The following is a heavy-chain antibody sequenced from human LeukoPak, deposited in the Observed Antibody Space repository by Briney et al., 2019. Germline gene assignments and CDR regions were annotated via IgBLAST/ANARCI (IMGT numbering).Heavy chain of an antibody. V-gene: IGHV3-48*01. Sequence: GGSLRLSCAASGFSLTSYSMNWVRQAPGQGLEWVSYIRSSGSTMYYADSVKGRFTISRDTAKNSLYLQMNSLRTEDTAVYYCASSTAIGYWGQGTVVTVSS. J-gene: IGHJ4*02. CDR2: IRSSGSTM. CDR1: GFSLTSYS. CDR3: ASSTAIGY.